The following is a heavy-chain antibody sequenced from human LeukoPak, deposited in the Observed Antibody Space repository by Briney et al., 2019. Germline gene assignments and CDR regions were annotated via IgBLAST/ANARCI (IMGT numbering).Heavy chain of an antibody. Sequence: SETLSLTCTVSGGSISSYYWSWIPQPPGKGLEWIGYIYYSGSTNYNPSLTSRVTISVDTSKNQFSLKLSSVTAADTAVYYCARAPYCSGGSCYRPGSWFDPWGQGTLVTVSS. CDR3: ARAPYCSGGSCYRPGSWFDP. V-gene: IGHV4-59*01. CDR1: GGSISSYY. J-gene: IGHJ5*02. D-gene: IGHD2-15*01. CDR2: IYYSGST.